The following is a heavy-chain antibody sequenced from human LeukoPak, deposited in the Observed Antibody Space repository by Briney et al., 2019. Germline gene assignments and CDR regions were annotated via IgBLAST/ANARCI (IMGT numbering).Heavy chain of an antibody. V-gene: IGHV4-59*01. CDR2: IYYSGST. CDR3: ARVDYYGSGSYPYYYYYMDV. J-gene: IGHJ6*03. D-gene: IGHD3-10*01. Sequence: SETLSLTCTVSGGSISSYYWSWIRQPPGKGLEWIGYIYYSGSTNYNPSLKSRVTISVDTSKNQFSLKLSSVTAADTAVYYCARVDYYGSGSYPYYYYYMDVWGKGTTVTVSS. CDR1: GGSISSYY.